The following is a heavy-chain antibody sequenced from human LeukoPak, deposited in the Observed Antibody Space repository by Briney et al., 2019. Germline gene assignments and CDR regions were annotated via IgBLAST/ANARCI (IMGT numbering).Heavy chain of an antibody. CDR1: GFTLNKYA. CDR3: AKAPLGRCTGAICYSFDY. D-gene: IGHD2-8*02. CDR2: ISGSDAGT. Sequence: GGSLRLSCAASGFTLNKYAMSWVRQAPGKGLEWVSAISGSDAGTYYADSVKGRFTISRDNSKNTLYLQMNSLRAEDAAVYYCAKAPLGRCTGAICYSFDYWGQGTLVTVSS. V-gene: IGHV3-23*01. J-gene: IGHJ4*02.